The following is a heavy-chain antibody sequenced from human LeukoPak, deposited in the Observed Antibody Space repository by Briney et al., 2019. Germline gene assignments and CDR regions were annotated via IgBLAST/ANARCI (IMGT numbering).Heavy chain of an antibody. Sequence: KPSETLSLTCAVYGGPFSGYYWSWIRQPPGKGLEWIGEINHSGSTNYNPSLKSRVTISVDTSKNQFSLKLSSVTAADTAVYYCARVRSRIVVVVAATAGWFDPWGQGTLVTVSS. CDR1: GGPFSGYY. J-gene: IGHJ5*02. D-gene: IGHD2-15*01. V-gene: IGHV4-34*01. CDR2: INHSGST. CDR3: ARVRSRIVVVVAATAGWFDP.